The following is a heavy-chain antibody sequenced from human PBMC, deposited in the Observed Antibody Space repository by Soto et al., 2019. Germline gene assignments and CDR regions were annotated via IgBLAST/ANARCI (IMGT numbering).Heavy chain of an antibody. D-gene: IGHD3-22*01. J-gene: IGHJ4*02. CDR3: TRHHPHHYDSSGYFDY. CDR2: IFYAGRT. Sequence: SETLSLTCTVSGVSISTSSYYSGWIRQSPGKGLEWIGTIFYAGRTYYNPSLESRVTLSVDTSKNQFSLHLTSVTAADTAMYYCTRHHPHHYDSSGYFDYWGQGTLVTV. V-gene: IGHV4-39*01. CDR1: GVSISTSSYY.